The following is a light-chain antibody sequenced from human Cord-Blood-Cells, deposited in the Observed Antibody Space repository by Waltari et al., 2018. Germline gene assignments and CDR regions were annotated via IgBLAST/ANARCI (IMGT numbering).Light chain of an antibody. CDR1: SSDVGGYAY. J-gene: IGLJ3*02. Sequence: QPDLPQPAAVSGTPGQSVTISCTATSSDVGGYAYVSWHQQHQGKRAKLMIYDVSKRPSGVSNRFSGSKSGNTASLTISGLQAEDEADYYCSSYTSSSTWVFGGGTKLTVL. CDR2: DVS. CDR3: SSYTSSSTWV. V-gene: IGLV2-14*01.